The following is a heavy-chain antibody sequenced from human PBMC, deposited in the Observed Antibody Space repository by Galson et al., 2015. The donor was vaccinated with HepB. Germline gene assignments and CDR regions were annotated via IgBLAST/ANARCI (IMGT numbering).Heavy chain of an antibody. V-gene: IGHV3-53*01. CDR3: VASRGYSYGYWYY. Sequence: SCAASGFTVSSNYMSWVRQAPGKGLEWVSVIYSGGSTYYADSVKGRFTISRDNSKNTLYLQMNSLRAEDTAVYYCVASRGYSYGYWYYWGQGTLVAVSS. CDR2: IYSGGST. J-gene: IGHJ4*02. D-gene: IGHD5-18*01. CDR1: GFTVSSNY.